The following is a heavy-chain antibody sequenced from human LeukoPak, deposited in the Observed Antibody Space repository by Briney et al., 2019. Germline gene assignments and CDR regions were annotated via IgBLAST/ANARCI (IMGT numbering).Heavy chain of an antibody. Sequence: GGSLRLSCAASGFTFTSYWMAWVRQAPGRGLEWVANLNPDGDGEYYLDSVRGRFTISRDNAKNSVYLQMSSLRAEDTAVYFCSNGTYSNSYWGQGTLVTVSS. CDR2: LNPDGDGE. CDR3: SNGTYSNSY. V-gene: IGHV3-7*01. CDR1: GFTFTSYW. D-gene: IGHD6-6*01. J-gene: IGHJ4*02.